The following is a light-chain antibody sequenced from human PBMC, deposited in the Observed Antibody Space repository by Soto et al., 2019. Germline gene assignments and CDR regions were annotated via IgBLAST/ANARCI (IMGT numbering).Light chain of an antibody. CDR1: QSVLYSSNNKND. CDR2: WAS. V-gene: IGKV4-1*01. J-gene: IGKJ2*01. CDR3: QQYYSFPYT. Sequence: DIVLTQSPDSLAVSLGERATFNCKSSQSVLYSSNNKNDLTWYQQRPGQPPKLLIYWASTRESGVPDRFSGSGSVTAFTLTISSLQAEDVAVYYCQQYYSFPYTFGQGTKLQIK.